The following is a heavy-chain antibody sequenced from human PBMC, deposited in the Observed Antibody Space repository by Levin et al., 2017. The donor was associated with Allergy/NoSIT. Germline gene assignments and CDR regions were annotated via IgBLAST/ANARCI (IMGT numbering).Heavy chain of an antibody. J-gene: IGHJ4*02. D-gene: IGHD3-10*01. CDR2: MRQDGSET. Sequence: GGSLRLSCSGFTFTSYWMTWIRQAPGKGLEWVANMRQDGSETNYVDSVMGRFTISRDNAKESLFLQMNNLRVNDTAVYYCGGSGSVSHWGQGTPVIVSS. V-gene: IGHV3-7*01. CDR1: GFTFTSYW. CDR3: GGSGSVSH.